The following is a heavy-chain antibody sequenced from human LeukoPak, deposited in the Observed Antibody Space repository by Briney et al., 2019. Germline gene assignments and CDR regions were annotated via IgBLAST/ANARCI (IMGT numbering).Heavy chain of an antibody. CDR3: ARDVNDYVWGSYRYLDY. V-gene: IGHV3-23*01. J-gene: IGHJ4*02. Sequence: GGSLRLSCAASGFTFSNYAMSWVRQAPGKGLEWVSAISGSGGSTYYADSVKGRFTISRDNAKNTLYLQMNSLRAEDTAVYYCARDVNDYVWGSYRYLDYWGQGTLVTVSS. CDR2: ISGSGGST. CDR1: GFTFSNYA. D-gene: IGHD3-16*02.